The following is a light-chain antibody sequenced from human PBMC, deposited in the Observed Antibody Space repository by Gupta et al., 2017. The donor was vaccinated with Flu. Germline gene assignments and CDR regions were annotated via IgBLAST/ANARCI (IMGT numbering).Light chain of an antibody. V-gene: IGLV3-19*01. Sequence: QTVRITCQGDSLGSYYASWYRQKTEQPPVLLLYGNNNRPSGSPDRFSSSSSGNTGSLTITGAQAEDEADYYCNTRDTSSNHPVIFGGGTKLTVL. CDR3: NTRDTSSNHPVI. CDR1: SLGSYY. J-gene: IGLJ2*01. CDR2: GNN.